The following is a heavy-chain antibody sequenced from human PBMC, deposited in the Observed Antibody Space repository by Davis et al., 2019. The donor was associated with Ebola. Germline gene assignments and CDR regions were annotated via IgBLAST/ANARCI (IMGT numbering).Heavy chain of an antibody. V-gene: IGHV4-59*12. CDR2: IYYSGST. D-gene: IGHD2-15*01. J-gene: IGHJ4*02. Sequence: MPSETLSLTCTVSGGSISSYYWSWIRQPPGKGLEWIGYIYYSGSTNYNPSLKSRVTISVDTSKNQFSLKLSSVTAADTAVYYCARGAVYCSGGSCYSHWGQGTLVTVSS. CDR1: GGSISSYY. CDR3: ARGAVYCSGGSCYSH.